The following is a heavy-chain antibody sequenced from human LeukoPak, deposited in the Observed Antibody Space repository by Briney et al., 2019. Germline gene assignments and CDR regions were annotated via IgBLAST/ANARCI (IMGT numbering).Heavy chain of an antibody. Sequence: GGSLRPSCAASGFTFSSYWMSWVRQAQGKGLEWVANIKQDGSEKYYVDSVKGRFTISRDNAKNSLYLQMNSMRAEDTAVYYCARWPKQQLDNYFDYWGQGTLVTVSS. CDR3: ARWPKQQLDNYFDY. CDR1: GFTFSSYW. CDR2: IKQDGSEK. V-gene: IGHV3-7*01. D-gene: IGHD6-13*01. J-gene: IGHJ4*02.